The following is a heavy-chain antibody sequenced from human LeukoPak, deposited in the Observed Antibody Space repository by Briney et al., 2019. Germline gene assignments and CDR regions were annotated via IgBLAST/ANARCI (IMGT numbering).Heavy chain of an antibody. V-gene: IGHV1-2*02. CDR1: GYTFTGYY. Sequence: ASVKVSCKASGYTFTGYYMHWVRQAPGHGLEWMGWINPNSGGTNYAQKFQGRVTMTRDTSISTAYMELSRLRSDDTAVYYCARVWGTLWFGELYHYYYGMDVWGQGTTVTVSS. D-gene: IGHD3-10*01. CDR3: ARVWGTLWFGELYHYYYGMDV. J-gene: IGHJ6*02. CDR2: INPNSGGT.